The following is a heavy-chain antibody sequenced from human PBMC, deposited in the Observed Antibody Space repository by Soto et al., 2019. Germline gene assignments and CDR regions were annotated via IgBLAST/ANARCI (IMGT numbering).Heavy chain of an antibody. J-gene: IGHJ4*02. CDR2: ISGSGGST. Sequence: PGGSLRLSCAASGFTFSSYAMSWVRQAPGKGLEWVSAISGSGGSTYYADSVKGRFTISRDNSKNTLYLQMNSLRAEDTAVYYCAKDWHPYSRGSYDYWGQGTLVTVSS. CDR1: GFTFSSYA. D-gene: IGHD6-19*01. CDR3: AKDWHPYSRGSYDY. V-gene: IGHV3-23*01.